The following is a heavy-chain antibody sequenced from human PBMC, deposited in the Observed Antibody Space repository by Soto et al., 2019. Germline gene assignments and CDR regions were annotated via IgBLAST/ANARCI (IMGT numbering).Heavy chain of an antibody. CDR2: INAGNGNT. V-gene: IGHV1-3*01. J-gene: IGHJ4*02. CDR3: ARAGGTAAAGTY. D-gene: IGHD6-13*01. Sequence: ASVKVSCKASGYTFTSYAMHWVRQAPGERREWMGWINAGNGNTKYSQQFHGRVTITRDTSASTAYMELSSLRSEDTAVYYCARAGGTAAAGTYGGQGTRVTASP. CDR1: GYTFTSYA.